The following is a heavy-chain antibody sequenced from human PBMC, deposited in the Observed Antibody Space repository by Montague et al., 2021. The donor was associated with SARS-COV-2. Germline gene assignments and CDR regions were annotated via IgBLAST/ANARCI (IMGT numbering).Heavy chain of an antibody. J-gene: IGHJ3*02. CDR2: IDWDDDK. V-gene: IGHV2-70*11. CDR1: GFSLSTSGMC. Sequence: PALVKPTQTLTLTCTFSGFSLSTSGMCVSWIRQPPGKALEWLARIDWDDDKYYSTSLKTRLTIFKDTSKNQVVLTMTNMVPVDTATYYCARMRIAAAGSPFDIWGQGTMVTVSS. D-gene: IGHD6-13*01. CDR3: ARMRIAAAGSPFDI.